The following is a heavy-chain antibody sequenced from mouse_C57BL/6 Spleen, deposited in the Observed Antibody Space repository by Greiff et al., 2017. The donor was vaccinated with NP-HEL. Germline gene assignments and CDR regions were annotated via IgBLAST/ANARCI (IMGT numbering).Heavy chain of an antibody. V-gene: IGHV3-6*01. D-gene: IGHD1-1*01. J-gene: IGHJ2*01. CDR1: GYSITSGYY. Sequence: EVQLVESGPGLVKPSQSLSLTCSVTGYSITSGYYWNWIRQFPGNKLEWMGYISYDGSNNYNPSLKNRISITRDTSKNQFFLKLNSVTTEDTATYYCARGPFITTVAYYFDYWGQGTTLTVSS. CDR2: ISYDGSN. CDR3: ARGPFITTVAYYFDY.